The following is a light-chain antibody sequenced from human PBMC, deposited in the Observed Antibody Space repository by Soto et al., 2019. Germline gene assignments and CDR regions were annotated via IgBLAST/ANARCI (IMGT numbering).Light chain of an antibody. CDR1: QSISSY. V-gene: IGKV1-39*01. Sequence: DIQMAQYPSSLSASVGDRVTITCRASQSISSYLNWYQQKPGKAPKLLIYAASSLQSGVPSRFSGSGSGTDFTLTISSLQSEDFALYYCQQYNKWPLITFGQGTRLEI. J-gene: IGKJ5*01. CDR3: QQYNKWPLIT. CDR2: AAS.